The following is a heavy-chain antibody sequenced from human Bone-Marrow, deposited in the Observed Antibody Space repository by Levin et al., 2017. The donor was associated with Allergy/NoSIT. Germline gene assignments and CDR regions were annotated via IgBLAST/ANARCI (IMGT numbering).Heavy chain of an antibody. CDR3: ARDRYSSSSHYARGYHYYGMDV. J-gene: IGHJ6*02. D-gene: IGHD6-6*01. Sequence: ASVKVSCKASGYTFSSNYIHWVRQAPGQGLEWMGIINPSGGSTSYAQKFQGRVTMTRDTSTSTVYMELSRLRSEDTAVYYCARDRYSSSSHYARGYHYYGMDVWGQGTTVTISS. CDR1: GYTFSSNY. CDR2: INPSGGST. V-gene: IGHV1-46*01.